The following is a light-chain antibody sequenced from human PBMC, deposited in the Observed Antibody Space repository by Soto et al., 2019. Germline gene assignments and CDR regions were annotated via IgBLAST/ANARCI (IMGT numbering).Light chain of an antibody. CDR2: DAS. CDR3: QQVSSYPLT. Sequence: EFVLTQSPGTLSLSPGERATLSCRASQTVRNNYLAWYQQKPGQAPRLLIYDASSMATGIPDRFSGGGSGTDFTLTISRLEPEDFAVYYCQQVSSYPLTFGGGTKVEIK. J-gene: IGKJ4*01. CDR1: QTVRNNY. V-gene: IGKV3-20*01.